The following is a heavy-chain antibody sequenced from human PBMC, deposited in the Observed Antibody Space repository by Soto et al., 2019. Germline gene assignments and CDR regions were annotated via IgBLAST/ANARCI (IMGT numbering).Heavy chain of an antibody. V-gene: IGHV3-30-3*01. D-gene: IGHD6-6*01. Sequence: QVQLVQSGGGVVQPGRSLRLSCAASGFTFSMYAMHWVRQAPGKGLEWLAVTSYDGSNNDYADAVKGRFTISRDNTKNRLFLQMNSLSPEDTAIYYCARLQLVLDYWGQGTLVTVSS. CDR3: ARLQLVLDY. CDR2: TSYDGSNN. J-gene: IGHJ4*02. CDR1: GFTFSMYA.